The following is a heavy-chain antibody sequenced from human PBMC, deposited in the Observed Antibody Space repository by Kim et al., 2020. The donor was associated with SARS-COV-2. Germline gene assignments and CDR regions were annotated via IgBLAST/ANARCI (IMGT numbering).Heavy chain of an antibody. Sequence: KGRFTSSRENSKNTLYLQMNSLRAEDTAVYYCAKANYYGSGSARKYGMDVWGQGTTVTVSS. D-gene: IGHD3-10*01. J-gene: IGHJ6*02. CDR3: AKANYYGSGSARKYGMDV. V-gene: IGHV3-33*06.